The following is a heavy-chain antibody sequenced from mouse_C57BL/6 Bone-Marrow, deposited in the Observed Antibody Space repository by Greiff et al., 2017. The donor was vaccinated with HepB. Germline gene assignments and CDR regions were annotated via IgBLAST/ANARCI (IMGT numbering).Heavy chain of an antibody. CDR2: IYPGDGDT. V-gene: IGHV1-82*01. CDR1: GYAFSSSW. D-gene: IGHD1-1*02. J-gene: IGHJ4*01. CDR3: ARVLLCCYAMDY. Sequence: QVQLKQSGPELVKPGASVKISCKASGYAFSSSWMNWVKQRPGKGLEWIGRIYPGDGDTNYNGKFKGKATLTADKSSSTAYMQLSSLTSEDSAVYFCARVLLCCYAMDYWGQGTSVTVSS.